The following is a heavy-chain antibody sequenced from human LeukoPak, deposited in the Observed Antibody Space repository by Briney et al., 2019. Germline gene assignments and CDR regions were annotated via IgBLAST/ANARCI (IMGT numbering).Heavy chain of an antibody. CDR2: INPSGGST. CDR3: ARDTHRTSDAFDI. CDR1: GYTFTSYY. Sequence: GASVKVSCKASGYTFTSYYMHWVRQATGQGLEWMGIINPSGGSTNYAQKLQGRVTMTTDTSTSTAYMELRSLRSDDTAVYYCARDTHRTSDAFDIWGQGTMVTVSS. J-gene: IGHJ3*02. V-gene: IGHV1-46*01.